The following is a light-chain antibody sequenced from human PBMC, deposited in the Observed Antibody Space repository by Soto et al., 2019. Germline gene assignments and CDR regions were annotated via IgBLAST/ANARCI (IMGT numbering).Light chain of an antibody. V-gene: IGKV3-11*01. J-gene: IGKJ5*01. CDR1: QSVDSY. CDR2: DAS. Sequence: EIVLPQSPATLSLSPGERATLSCRASQSVDSYLAWYQQKPGQAPRLLIYDASNRATGIPARFSGSGSGTDFTLTISSLEPEDFAVYYCQQRRHWPITFGQGTRLEIK. CDR3: QQRRHWPIT.